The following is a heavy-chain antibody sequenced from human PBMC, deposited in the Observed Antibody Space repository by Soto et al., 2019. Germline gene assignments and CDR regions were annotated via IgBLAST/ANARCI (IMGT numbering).Heavy chain of an antibody. CDR3: AKNFADSNPFYDS. V-gene: IGHV3-9*01. CDR2: ISWSGNHV. J-gene: IGHJ4*02. D-gene: IGHD2-21*01. CDR1: GFTGDHYT. Sequence: SLRLSAEAAGFTGDHYTTHWVRQTPGKGLDWVSSISWSGNHVDDRASVKGRFTISRDNSKNTLYLQMNSLRAEDTAIYYCAKNFADSNPFYDSWGQGLLVP.